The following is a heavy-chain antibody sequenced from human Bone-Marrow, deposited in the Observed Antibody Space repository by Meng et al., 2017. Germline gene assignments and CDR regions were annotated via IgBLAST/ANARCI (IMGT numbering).Heavy chain of an antibody. CDR3: ARLARTGPDYYYYGMDV. CDR2: IYPGDSDT. J-gene: IGHJ6*02. CDR1: EYSFTSYF. Sequence: GESLKISCQGFEYSFTSYFIAWVRQMPGKGLEWMGSIYPGDSDTRYSPSFQGQVTISADKSISTAYLQWSSLKASDTAMYYCARLARTGPDYYYYGMDVWGQGTTVTVSS. V-gene: IGHV5-51*01.